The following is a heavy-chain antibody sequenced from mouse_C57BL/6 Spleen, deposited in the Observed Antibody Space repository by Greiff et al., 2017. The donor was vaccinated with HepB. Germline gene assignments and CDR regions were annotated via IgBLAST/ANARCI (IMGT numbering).Heavy chain of an antibody. CDR2: IDPNSGGT. CDR1: GYTFTSYW. CDR3: ARNGSPRAWFAY. V-gene: IGHV1-72*01. J-gene: IGHJ3*01. Sequence: QVQLKQPGAELVKPGASVKLSCKASGYTFTSYWMHWVKQRPGRGLEWIGRIDPNSGGTKYNEKFKSKATLTVDKPSSTAYMQLSSLTSEDSAVYYCARNGSPRAWFAYWGQGTLVTVSA. D-gene: IGHD1-1*01.